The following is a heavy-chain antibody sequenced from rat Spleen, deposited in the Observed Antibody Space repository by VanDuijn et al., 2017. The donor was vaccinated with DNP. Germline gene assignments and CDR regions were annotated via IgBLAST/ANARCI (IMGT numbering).Heavy chain of an antibody. D-gene: IGHD2-1*01. CDR3: ARVDTIY. CDR2: IWNTGGT. CDR1: GFSLTSYN. J-gene: IGHJ2*01. V-gene: IGHV2-41*01. Sequence: QVQLKESGPGLVQPSQTLSLTCTVAGFSLTSYNVHWVRQPPGKGLEWMGVIWNTGGTRYNSALKSRLSISKDTSKSQVFLKMSSLKTEDTATYYCARVDTIYWGQGVMVTVSS.